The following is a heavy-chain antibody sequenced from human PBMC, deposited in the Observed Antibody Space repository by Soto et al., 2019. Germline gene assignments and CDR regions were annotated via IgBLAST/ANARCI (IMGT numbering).Heavy chain of an antibody. Sequence: SVKVSCKASGGTFSSYAISWVRQAPGQGLEWMGGIIPIFGTTNYAQMFEGRVTITADESTKTANMELSSLRSEDTAVYYCARSRPPRYYYGGSGYYALDYWGQGTLVTVSS. D-gene: IGHD3-22*01. V-gene: IGHV1-69*13. CDR3: ARSRPPRYYYGGSGYYALDY. CDR1: GGTFSSYA. CDR2: IIPIFGTT. J-gene: IGHJ4*02.